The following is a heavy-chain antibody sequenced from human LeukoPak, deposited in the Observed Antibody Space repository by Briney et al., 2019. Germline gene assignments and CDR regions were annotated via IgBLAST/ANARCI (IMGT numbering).Heavy chain of an antibody. J-gene: IGHJ3*02. D-gene: IGHD1-26*01. V-gene: IGHV1-2*02. Sequence: ASVKVSCKASGYTFTGYYMHWVRQAPGQGLEWMGWINPNSGGTNYAQKFQGRVTMTRDMSTSTAYMELSSLRSEDTAVYYCAADPGAPDAFDIWGQGTMVTVSS. CDR3: AADPGAPDAFDI. CDR2: INPNSGGT. CDR1: GYTFTGYY.